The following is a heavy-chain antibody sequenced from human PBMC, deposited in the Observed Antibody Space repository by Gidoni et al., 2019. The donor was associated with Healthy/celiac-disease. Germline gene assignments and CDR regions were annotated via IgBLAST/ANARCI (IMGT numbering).Heavy chain of an antibody. CDR3: AKHQSSNCSGGSCLVSGMDV. CDR1: GVTFSSYG. D-gene: IGHD2-15*01. V-gene: IGHV3-30*18. J-gene: IGHJ6*02. Sequence: GVTFSSYGMHWVRQAPGKGLEWVAVISYDGSNKYYADSVKGRFTISRDNSKNTLYLQMNSLRAEDTAVYYCAKHQSSNCSGGSCLVSGMDVWGQGTTVTVSS. CDR2: ISYDGSNK.